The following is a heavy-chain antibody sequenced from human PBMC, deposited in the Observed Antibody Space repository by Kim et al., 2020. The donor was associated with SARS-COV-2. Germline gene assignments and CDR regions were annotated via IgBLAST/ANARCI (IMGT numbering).Heavy chain of an antibody. D-gene: IGHD3-10*01. V-gene: IGHV1-8*01. CDR3: AIYGSGSSYDFDY. Sequence: YAQKFQGRVTMTRNTSISTAYMELSSLRSEDTAVYYCAIYGSGSSYDFDYWGQGTLVTVSS. J-gene: IGHJ4*02.